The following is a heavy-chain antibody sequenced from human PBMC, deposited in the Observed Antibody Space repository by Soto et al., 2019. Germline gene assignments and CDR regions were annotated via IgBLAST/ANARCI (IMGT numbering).Heavy chain of an antibody. CDR2: ISYDGSNK. D-gene: IGHD3-22*01. CDR1: GFTFNSYG. J-gene: IGHJ4*02. V-gene: IGHV3-30*18. CDR3: VKDLMGDRSGYHYGGDH. Sequence: QVQLVESGGGVVQPGRSLRLSCAASGFTFNSYGMHWVRQAPGKGLEWVAIISYDGSNKYYADAVTGRFTISRDNSKNTLYLQMNSLRDEDTAVYYCVKDLMGDRSGYHYGGDHWGQGTLVAVSS.